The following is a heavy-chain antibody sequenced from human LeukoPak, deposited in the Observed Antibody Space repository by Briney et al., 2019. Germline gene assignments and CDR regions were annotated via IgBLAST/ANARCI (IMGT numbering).Heavy chain of an antibody. CDR3: AKGRNWNRNAFDI. CDR2: ISGSGGTT. V-gene: IGHV3-23*01. Sequence: GGSLRLSCAGSGFTFSSSAMTWVRQAPGKGLEWVSAISGSGGTTYHADSVKGRFTISRDNSKNTLFLQMNSLRAEDTAVYYCAKGRNWNRNAFDIWGQGTRLTVSS. D-gene: IGHD1-1*01. CDR1: GFTFSSSA. J-gene: IGHJ3*02.